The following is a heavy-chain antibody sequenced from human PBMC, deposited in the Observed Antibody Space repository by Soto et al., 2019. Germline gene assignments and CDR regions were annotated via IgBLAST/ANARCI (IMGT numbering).Heavy chain of an antibody. V-gene: IGHV4-31*03. CDR1: GGSISRGGYY. CDR3: ARDPAP. J-gene: IGHJ5*02. Sequence: SETLSLTCTVSGGSISRGGYYWSWIRQNPGKGLEWIGYTYNSVNTYYNPSLKSRVTISVDTSKNQFSLKLTSVTAADTAVYYCARDPAPWGQGTLVTVSS. CDR2: TYNSVNT.